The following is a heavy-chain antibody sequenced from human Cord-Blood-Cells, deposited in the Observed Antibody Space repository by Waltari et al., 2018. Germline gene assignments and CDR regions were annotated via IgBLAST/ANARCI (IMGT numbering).Heavy chain of an antibody. J-gene: IGHJ5*02. CDR2: MYSGGST. D-gene: IGHD2-15*01. CDR1: GFTFSRHH. V-gene: IGHV3-53*04. CDR3: ARAGGGKGFHP. Sequence: EVQLVASGGGLVQPGGSLRLSCAASGFTFSRHHLRRVRQAPGKGLECVSVMYSGGSTYYADSVKGRFTISRHNSKNTLYRQMNSLRAEDTAVYDCARAGGGKGFHPWGQGTLVTVSS.